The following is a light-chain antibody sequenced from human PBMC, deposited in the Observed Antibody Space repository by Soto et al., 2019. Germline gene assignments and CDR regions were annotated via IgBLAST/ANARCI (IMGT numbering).Light chain of an antibody. Sequence: DIQMTESPSSLCASVGDRVTITCRASQSVSSYLNWYQQKPGKAPKLLIYAASSLQSGVPSRFSGSGSGTDFTLTISSLQPEDFATYHCQQSYSTLSITFGQGTRLEIK. CDR2: AAS. J-gene: IGKJ5*01. CDR1: QSVSSY. CDR3: QQSYSTLSIT. V-gene: IGKV1-39*01.